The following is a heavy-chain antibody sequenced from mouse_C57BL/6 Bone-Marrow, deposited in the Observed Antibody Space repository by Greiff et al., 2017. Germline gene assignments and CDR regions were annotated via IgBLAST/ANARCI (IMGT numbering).Heavy chain of an antibody. D-gene: IGHD2-1*01. CDR3: ARDFYGNYLFDY. CDR2: ISDGGSYT. CDR1: GFTFSSYA. Sequence: EVHLVESGGGLVKPGGSLKLSCAASGFTFSSYAMSWVRQTPDKRLEWVATISDGGSYTYYPDNVKGRFTISRDNARNNLYLQMSHLKSEDTAMYYCARDFYGNYLFDYWGKGTTLTVSS. J-gene: IGHJ2*01. V-gene: IGHV5-4*01.